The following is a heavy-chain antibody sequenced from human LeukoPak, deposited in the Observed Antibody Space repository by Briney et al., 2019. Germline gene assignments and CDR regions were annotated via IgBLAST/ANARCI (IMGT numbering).Heavy chain of an antibody. Sequence: KPSETLSLTCTVSGGSISSYYWSWIRQPPGKGLEWIGYIYYSGSTNYNPSLKSRVTISVDTSKNQFSLKLSSVTAADTAVYYCARGHIVVVTAFDYWGQGTLVTVSS. CDR2: IYYSGST. CDR1: GGSISSYY. J-gene: IGHJ4*02. CDR3: ARGHIVVVTAFDY. D-gene: IGHD2-21*02. V-gene: IGHV4-59*01.